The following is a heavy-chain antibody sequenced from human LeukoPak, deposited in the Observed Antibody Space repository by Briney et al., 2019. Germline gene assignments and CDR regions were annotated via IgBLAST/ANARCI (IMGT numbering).Heavy chain of an antibody. Sequence: GDSLTLSCRVSGHNFTSYWISWLRETRGKALEGMGTIDPSDSYTNYSPYFQGHVTISDDNSISTPYLQLNSRQAHDTALYYCARGGTTAYGWFDPWGQGALVTVSS. J-gene: IGHJ5*02. CDR2: IDPSDSYT. CDR1: GHNFTSYW. CDR3: ARGGTTAYGWFDP. V-gene: IGHV5-10-1*01. D-gene: IGHD1-1*01.